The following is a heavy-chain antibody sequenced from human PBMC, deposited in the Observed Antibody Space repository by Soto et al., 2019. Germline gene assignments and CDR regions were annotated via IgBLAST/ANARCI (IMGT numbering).Heavy chain of an antibody. J-gene: IGHJ5*02. CDR2: INPNSGGT. D-gene: IGHD6-13*01. CDR1: GYTFTGYY. CDR3: ARGGGIAAAGTAFSWFDP. V-gene: IGHV1-2*02. Sequence: GASVKVSCKASGYTFTGYYMHCVRQAPGQGLEWMGWINPNSGGTNYAQKFQGRVTMTRDTSISTAYMELSRLRSDDTAVYYCARGGGIAAAGTAFSWFDPWGQGTLVTVSS.